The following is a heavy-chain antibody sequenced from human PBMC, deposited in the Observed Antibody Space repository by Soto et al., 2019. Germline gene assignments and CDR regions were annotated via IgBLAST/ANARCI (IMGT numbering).Heavy chain of an antibody. CDR3: ARDKDRLQLGGNYYYILDV. J-gene: IGHJ6*02. V-gene: IGHV1-69*12. Sequence: VQLEQSGPEVKKPGSSVKVSCKASGGTFSTTALSWVRQAPGQGLEWMGGIMPVFPTPDYAQKFQGRVTITADESTSTAYMELGGQTSDDTAVYYCARDKDRLQLGGNYYYILDVWPKGPRSPSP. CDR1: GGTFSTTA. D-gene: IGHD5-12*01. CDR2: IMPVFPTP.